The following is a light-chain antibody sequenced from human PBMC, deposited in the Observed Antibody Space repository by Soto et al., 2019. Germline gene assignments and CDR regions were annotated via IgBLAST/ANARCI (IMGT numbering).Light chain of an antibody. J-gene: IGKJ5*01. V-gene: IGKV3-20*01. CDR3: QQYGTAPIT. CDR1: QSVASVH. Sequence: EIALTQSPGTLSLSPGERATLSCRASQSVASVHLAWYQQTPGQAPRLLVSDASSRATGIPDRFSGSASGTDFTLTISRLEPEDSAMYYCQQYGTAPITFGQGTRLEI. CDR2: DAS.